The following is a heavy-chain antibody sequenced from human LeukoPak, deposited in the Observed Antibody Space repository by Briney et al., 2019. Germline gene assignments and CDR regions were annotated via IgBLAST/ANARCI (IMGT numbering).Heavy chain of an antibody. J-gene: IGHJ5*02. Sequence: PSETLSLTCAVSGYSISSGYYWGWIRQPPGKGLEWIGSIYTSGSTNYNPSLKSRVTISVDTSKNQFSLKLSSVTAADTAVYYCARGAPEILGWFDPWGQGTLVTVSS. V-gene: IGHV4-38-2*01. D-gene: IGHD5-24*01. CDR1: GYSISSGYY. CDR2: IYTSGST. CDR3: ARGAPEILGWFDP.